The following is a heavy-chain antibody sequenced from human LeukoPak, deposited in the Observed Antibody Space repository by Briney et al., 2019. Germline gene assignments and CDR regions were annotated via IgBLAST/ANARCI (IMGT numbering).Heavy chain of an antibody. CDR1: GYTFTGYY. D-gene: IGHD6-13*01. CDR2: INPNRGGT. V-gene: IGHV1-2*02. J-gene: IGHJ2*01. CDR3: ARGGPTFSSSWYLYWYFDL. Sequence: ASVKVSCKASGYTFTGYYMHWVRQAPGQGLEWMGWINPNRGGTNYAQKFQGRVTMPRDTSISTAYMELSRLRSDDTAVYYCARGGPTFSSSWYLYWYFDLWGRGTLVTVSS.